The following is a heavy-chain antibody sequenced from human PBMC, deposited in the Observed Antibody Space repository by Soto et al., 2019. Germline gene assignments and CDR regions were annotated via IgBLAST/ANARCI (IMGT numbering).Heavy chain of an antibody. J-gene: IGHJ4*01. D-gene: IGHD3-22*01. CDR2: ISAYNGNT. V-gene: IGHV1-18*01. CDR3: ARDEDMIVGLEYYFDY. Sequence: ASVKVSCKASGYTFTSYGISWVRQAPGQGLEWMGWISAYNGNTNYAQKLQGRVTMTTDTSTSTAYMELRSLRSDDTAVYYCARDEDMIVGLEYYFDYWGHGTLVTVSS. CDR1: GYTFTSYG.